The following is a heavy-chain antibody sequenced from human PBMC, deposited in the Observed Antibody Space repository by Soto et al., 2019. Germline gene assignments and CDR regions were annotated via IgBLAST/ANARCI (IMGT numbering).Heavy chain of an antibody. J-gene: IGHJ4*02. D-gene: IGHD1-1*01. V-gene: IGHV3-23*01. CDR3: TKGGIPRRYNIPKVDFDY. Sequence: EVHLLESGGDLVQRGGSLRLSCAASGFIFSNYAMSWVGQAPGKGLEWVSAISGSGATTYYPDSVKGRFTISRDNSKNTLYLQMNSLRAEDTAIYYCTKGGIPRRYNIPKVDFDYWGQGSLVTVSS. CDR1: GFIFSNYA. CDR2: ISGSGATT.